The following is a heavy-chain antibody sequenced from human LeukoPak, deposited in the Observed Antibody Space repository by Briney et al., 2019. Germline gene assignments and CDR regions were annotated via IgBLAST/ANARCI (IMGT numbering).Heavy chain of an antibody. Sequence: GGSLRLSCAASGFTFSRYGMHWVRQAPDKGLEWVSVIWYDGSNKYYADSVKGRFTISRDNSENTVYLQMNSLRAEDTAIYYCARDLDSYDTSGYSQGYWGQGTMVTVSS. CDR1: GFTFSRYG. D-gene: IGHD3-22*01. CDR2: IWYDGSNK. CDR3: ARDLDSYDTSGYSQGY. V-gene: IGHV3-33*01. J-gene: IGHJ4*02.